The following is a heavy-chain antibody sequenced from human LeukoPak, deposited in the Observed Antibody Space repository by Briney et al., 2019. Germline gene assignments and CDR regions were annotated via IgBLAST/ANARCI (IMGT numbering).Heavy chain of an antibody. Sequence: SETLSLTCTVSGGSISSYYWSWIRQPPGKGLEWIGYIYYSGSTNYNPSLKSRVTISVDTSKNQFSLKLSSVTAADTAVYYCARDNRGGYYTSYYYYMDVWGKGTTVTVSS. CDR3: ARDNRGGYYTSYYYYMDV. CDR2: IYYSGST. CDR1: GGSISSYY. V-gene: IGHV4-59*01. D-gene: IGHD3-22*01. J-gene: IGHJ6*03.